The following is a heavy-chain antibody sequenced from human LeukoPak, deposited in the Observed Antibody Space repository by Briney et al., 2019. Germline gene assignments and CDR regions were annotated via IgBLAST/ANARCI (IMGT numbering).Heavy chain of an antibody. J-gene: IGHJ4*02. CDR2: IRYDGSNK. Sequence: GGSLRLSCAASGFTFSSYGMHWVRQAPGKGLEWVVLIRYDGSNKYYADSVKGRFTISRDNSKNTLYLQMNSLRAEDTAVYYCAKDPTTISWPGFFDYWGQGTLVTVSS. CDR1: GFTFSSYG. CDR3: AKDPTTISWPGFFDY. V-gene: IGHV3-30*02. D-gene: IGHD1-14*01.